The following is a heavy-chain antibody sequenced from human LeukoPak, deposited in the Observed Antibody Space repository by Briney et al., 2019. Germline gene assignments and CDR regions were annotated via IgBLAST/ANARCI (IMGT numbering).Heavy chain of an antibody. Sequence: SETLSLTCTVSGGSISSSSYYWGWIRQPPGKGPEWIGSIYYSGNTYYNASLKSRVTISGDTSKNQFSLILSSVTAADTAVYYCATPGLARAYWGQGTLVTVSS. V-gene: IGHV4-39*01. CDR1: GGSISSSSYY. J-gene: IGHJ4*02. CDR2: IYYSGNT. CDR3: ATPGLARAY.